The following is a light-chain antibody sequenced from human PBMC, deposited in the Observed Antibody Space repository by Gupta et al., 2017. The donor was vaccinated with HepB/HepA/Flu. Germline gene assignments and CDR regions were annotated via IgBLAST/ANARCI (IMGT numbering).Light chain of an antibody. V-gene: IGLV3-25*03. CDR3: QSADSSCTFYV. CDR1: VLPNNY. Sequence: SPELPQPPTESVSPGQTARLTCSRDVLPNNYAYWYQQKPGQAHFLIVYKDTERPPVTPERFSGSSSGSTVTFTISGVQAEDDADYYCQSADSSCTFYVFGTGTKVTIL. J-gene: IGLJ1*01. CDR2: KDT.